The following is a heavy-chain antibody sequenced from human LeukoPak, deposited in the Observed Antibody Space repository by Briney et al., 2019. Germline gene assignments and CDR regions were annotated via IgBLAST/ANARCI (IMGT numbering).Heavy chain of an antibody. Sequence: PSETLSLTCTVSGGSISNYHWTWIRQPAGKGLEWIGQIHTRGSTNYNPPLKSRVTMSIDTPENQVSLTIRSVTAADTAVYYCARKGISSGWSFDFWGQGALVTVSS. CDR1: GGSISNYH. J-gene: IGHJ4*02. V-gene: IGHV4-4*07. D-gene: IGHD6-19*01. CDR2: IHTRGST. CDR3: ARKGISSGWSFDF.